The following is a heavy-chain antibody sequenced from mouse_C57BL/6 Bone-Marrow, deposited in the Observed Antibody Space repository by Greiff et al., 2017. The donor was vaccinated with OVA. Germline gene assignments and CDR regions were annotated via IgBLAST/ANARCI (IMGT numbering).Heavy chain of an antibody. CDR3: SFYYVSSYYWYFDV. J-gene: IGHJ1*03. CDR1: GYTFTSYW. CDR2: IYPGSGST. Sequence: QVQLQQPGAELVQPGASVKMSCKASGYTFTSYWITWVKQRPGQGLEWIGDIYPGSGSTNYNEKFKSKATMTVDTSSSTAYMQLSSLTSEDAAVYYCSFYYVSSYYWYFDVWGTGTTVTVSS. V-gene: IGHV1-55*01. D-gene: IGHD1-1*01.